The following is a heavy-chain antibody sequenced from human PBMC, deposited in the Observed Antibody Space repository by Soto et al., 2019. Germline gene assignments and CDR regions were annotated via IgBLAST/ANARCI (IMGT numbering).Heavy chain of an antibody. CDR1: SGSISSYY. CDR2: IYDSGRT. J-gene: IGHJ2*01. V-gene: IGHV4-59*08. D-gene: IGHD3-22*01. CDR3: ARRPDYHDSSGYYHWYFDL. Sequence: QVQLQESGPGLVKPSETLSLTCTVSSGSISSYYWSWIRQSPGKGLEWIGYIYDSGRTHYNPSRKSRVTISVDTSKNQFSLKLSSVTAADTAVYYCARRPDYHDSSGYYHWYFDLWGRGTLVTVSS.